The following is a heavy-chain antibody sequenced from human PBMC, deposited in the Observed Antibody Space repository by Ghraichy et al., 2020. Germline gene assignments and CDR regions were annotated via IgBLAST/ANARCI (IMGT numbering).Heavy chain of an antibody. J-gene: IGHJ6*02. CDR3: ARDIKSSSWSYYYYAMDV. Sequence: GGSLRLSCAASGFTFSTYSMHWVRQGPGKGLEWVAVISHDGNSKYYAASVKGRFTTSRDNSKNMVYLQMNSLRPEDTSVYYCARDIKSSSWSYYYYAMDVWGQGTTVTVSS. CDR1: GFTFSTYS. V-gene: IGHV3-30*04. D-gene: IGHD6-13*01. CDR2: ISHDGNSK.